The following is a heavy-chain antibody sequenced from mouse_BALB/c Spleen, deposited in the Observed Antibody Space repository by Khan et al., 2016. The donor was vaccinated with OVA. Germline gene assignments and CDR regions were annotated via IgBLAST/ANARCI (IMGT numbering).Heavy chain of an antibody. Sequence: IQLVQSGPELVKPGASVKISCKASGYSFTGYFMNWVMQSHGKSLEWIGRINPHIGETLYNQKFKGKATLTVDKSSRTAHMELRSLASEDSAVYYCARKNGSDLNYWGQGTTLTVSS. CDR1: GYSFTGYF. D-gene: IGHD1-1*01. CDR3: ARKNGSDLNY. J-gene: IGHJ2*01. CDR2: INPHIGET. V-gene: IGHV1-20*02.